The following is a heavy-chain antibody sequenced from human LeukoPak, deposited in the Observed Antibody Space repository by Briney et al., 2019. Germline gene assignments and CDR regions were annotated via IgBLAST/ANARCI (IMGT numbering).Heavy chain of an antibody. CDR1: GYTFTGYY. CDR2: INPNSGGT. V-gene: IGHV1-2*02. J-gene: IGHJ4*02. D-gene: IGHD6-6*01. CDR3: ARAGGPSSIAARLAALTFHY. Sequence: ASVKVSCKASGYTFTGYYIHWVRQAPGQGRDWMGWINPNSGGTNYAQKFQGRVTMTRDTSISTAYMELSRLRSDDTAVYYCARAGGPSSIAARLAALTFHYWGQGTLVTVSS.